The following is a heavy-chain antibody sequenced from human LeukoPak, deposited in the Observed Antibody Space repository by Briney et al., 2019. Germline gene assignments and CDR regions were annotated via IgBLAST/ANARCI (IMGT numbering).Heavy chain of an antibody. J-gene: IGHJ4*02. CDR1: GYTLTSSG. V-gene: IGHV1-18*01. D-gene: IGHD4-11*01. CDR3: AFSSNTRYFEF. CDR2: IDTYNGNT. Sequence: ASVKVSCKASGYTLTSSGISWARQAPGQGLEWMGWIDTYNGNTDYAQNFQGRVTMTTDTSTSTGYMELRSLRSDDTAVYYCAFSSNTRYFEFWGQGTLVTVSS.